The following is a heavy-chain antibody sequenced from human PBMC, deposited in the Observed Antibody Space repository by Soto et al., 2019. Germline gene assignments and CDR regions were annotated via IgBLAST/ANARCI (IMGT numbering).Heavy chain of an antibody. V-gene: IGHV4-34*01. Sequence: SETLSLTCAVYGGSFSGYYWSWIRQPPGKGLEWIGEINHSGSTNYNPSIKSRVTISVDTSKNQFSLKLSSVTAADTAVYYCARGPRFGMDVWGQGTTVTVSS. CDR3: ARGPRFGMDV. J-gene: IGHJ6*02. CDR2: INHSGST. CDR1: GGSFSGYY.